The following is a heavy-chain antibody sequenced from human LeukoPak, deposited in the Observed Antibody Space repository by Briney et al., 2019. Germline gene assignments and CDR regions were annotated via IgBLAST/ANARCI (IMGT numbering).Heavy chain of an antibody. J-gene: IGHJ3*02. V-gene: IGHV1-69*13. D-gene: IGHD3-22*01. CDR3: ARGRNYYDSSGYSRDAFDI. Sequence: PVKVSCKASGGTFSSYAISWVRQAPGQGLEWMGGIIPIFGTANYAQKFQGRVTITADESTSTAYMELSSLRSEDTAVYYCARGRNYYDSSGYSRDAFDIWGQGTMVTVSS. CDR2: IIPIFGTA. CDR1: GGTFSSYA.